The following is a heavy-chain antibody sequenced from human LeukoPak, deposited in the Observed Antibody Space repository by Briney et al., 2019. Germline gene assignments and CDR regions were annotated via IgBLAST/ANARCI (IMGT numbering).Heavy chain of an antibody. V-gene: IGHV1-18*01. CDR3: ARAWSAYDILTGSYTGPFDY. J-gene: IGHJ4*02. CDR1: GYPFTTYG. D-gene: IGHD3-9*01. Sequence: ASVKVSCKASGYPFTTYGISWVRQAPGQGLEWMGWISGYNGNTNYAQKLQGRVTMTTDTSTSTAYMELRSLRSDDTAVYYCARAWSAYDILTGSYTGPFDYWGQGTLVTVSS. CDR2: ISGYNGNT.